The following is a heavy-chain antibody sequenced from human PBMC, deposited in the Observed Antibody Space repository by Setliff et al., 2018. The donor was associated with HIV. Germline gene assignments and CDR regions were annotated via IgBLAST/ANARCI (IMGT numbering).Heavy chain of an antibody. J-gene: IGHJ4*01. CDR3: ARGAPYCNHGICHLFDY. D-gene: IGHD2-8*01. V-gene: IGHV4-59*11. Sequence: PSETLSLTCTVSGGSISSHYWSWIRQPPGKGLEWIGYIYYSGSTNYNPSLKSRVTISVDTSKNQFSLRLTSVTAADTAVYYCARGAPYCNHGICHLFDYWGHGNLVTVSS. CDR2: IYYSGST. CDR1: GGSISSHY.